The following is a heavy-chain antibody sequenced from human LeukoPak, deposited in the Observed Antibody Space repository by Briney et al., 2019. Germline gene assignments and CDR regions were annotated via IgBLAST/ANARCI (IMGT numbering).Heavy chain of an antibody. V-gene: IGHV3-23*01. Sequence: GGSLRPSCAASGFTFTSYSMNWVRQAPGKGLEWVSTISGGGGSTYYADSVKGRFTISRDNSKNTLYLQVNSLRAEDTAVYYCAKGGKWDVTPFDYWGQGTLVTVSS. CDR2: ISGGGGST. CDR3: AKGGKWDVTPFDY. J-gene: IGHJ4*02. CDR1: GFTFTSYS. D-gene: IGHD1-26*01.